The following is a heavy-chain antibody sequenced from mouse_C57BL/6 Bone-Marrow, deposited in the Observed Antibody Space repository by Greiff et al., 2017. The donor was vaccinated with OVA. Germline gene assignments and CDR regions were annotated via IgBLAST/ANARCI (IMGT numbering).Heavy chain of an antibody. CDR2: ISYSGST. V-gene: IGHV3-8*01. CDR1: GYSITSAY. J-gene: IGHJ4*01. D-gene: IGHD1-1*01. Sequence: EVQLQESGPGLAKPSQTLSLTCSVTGYSITSAYWNWIRKFPGNKLEYMGYISYSGSTYYNPSPKSRISITRDASKNQYSLQLNFLTTEDTATYYGASLNGSSYSMDYWGQGTSVTVSS. CDR3: ASLNGSSYSMDY.